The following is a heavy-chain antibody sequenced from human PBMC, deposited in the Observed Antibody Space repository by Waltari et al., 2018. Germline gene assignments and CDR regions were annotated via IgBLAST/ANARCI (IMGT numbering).Heavy chain of an antibody. Sequence: QLQLQESGPRLVNPSGTPPPTRPVSGDPLRSPDWWSWVRQSPGKGLEWIGQVQRSGRTNYNPSFASRVTISIDTSTNHFSLKVTSATAADTAVYFCARDRGRGIYLDSWGQGTLVTVSP. CDR2: VQRSGRT. V-gene: IGHV4-4*02. CDR1: GDPLRSPDW. CDR3: ARDRGRGIYLDS. J-gene: IGHJ4*02. D-gene: IGHD1-1*01.